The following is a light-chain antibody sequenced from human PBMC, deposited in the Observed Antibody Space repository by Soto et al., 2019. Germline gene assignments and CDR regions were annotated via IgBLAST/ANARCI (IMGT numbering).Light chain of an antibody. CDR1: QRICTL. CDR3: QQSYSVPYT. Sequence: DVQMTQSPSSLSASVGDRVTIACRTSQRICTLFNWYLQKPGKAPQLLIYSASTLQGGVPSRFIGSGSGTLFTLTINSLQPEDFGTYYCQQSYSVPYTFGQGTKLEIK. V-gene: IGKV1-39*01. J-gene: IGKJ2*01. CDR2: SAS.